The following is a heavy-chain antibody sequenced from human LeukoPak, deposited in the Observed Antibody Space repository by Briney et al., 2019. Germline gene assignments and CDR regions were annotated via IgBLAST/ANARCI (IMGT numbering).Heavy chain of an antibody. CDR3: ARALVGPVNYALDV. CDR1: GDSLSSNSAT. J-gene: IGHJ6*02. V-gene: IGHV6-1*01. CDR2: TYYSSKWYE. Sequence: SQTLSVTCVLFGDSLSSNSATWNWIRQPQSRGLEWVARTYYSSKWYEDYSTSLKSRISVSRDTSKNQFSLQVNSVIPDDTAVYFCARALVGPVNYALDVWGQGTTVTVSS.